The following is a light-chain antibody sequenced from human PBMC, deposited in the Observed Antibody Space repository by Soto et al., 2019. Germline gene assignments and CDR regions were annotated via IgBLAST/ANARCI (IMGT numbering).Light chain of an antibody. V-gene: IGKV3-20*01. CDR1: QSVSPSS. CDR3: QQFAGS. J-gene: IGKJ4*02. CDR2: GAS. Sequence: ETRLTQSPSTLSWTPRRSAPLSCRASQSVSPSSLAWYQQRPGQSPRLLIYGASSRATGIPDRFSGRGSGTDFTLIISRLEPEDFAVYYCQQFAGSFGGGTKVDIK.